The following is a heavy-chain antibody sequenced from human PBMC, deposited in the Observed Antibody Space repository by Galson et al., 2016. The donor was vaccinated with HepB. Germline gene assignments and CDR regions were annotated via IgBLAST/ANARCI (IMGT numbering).Heavy chain of an antibody. Sequence: SLRLSCAASGFTFSNFWMNWVRQAPGKGLEWVASIKEDGSKTFYADSVKGRFTMSRDNSEESVSLQMNSLRAEDTAVYYCAKYGDEAGWNFHHWGQGTLVTVSS. CDR2: IKEDGSKT. D-gene: IGHD6-19*01. CDR3: AKYGDEAGWNFHH. J-gene: IGHJ1*01. V-gene: IGHV3-7*03. CDR1: GFTFSNFW.